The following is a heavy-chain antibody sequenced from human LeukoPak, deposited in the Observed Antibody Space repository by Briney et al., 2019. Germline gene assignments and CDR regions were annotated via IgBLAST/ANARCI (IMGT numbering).Heavy chain of an antibody. V-gene: IGHV4-38-2*02. CDR1: GYSISSGYY. CDR3: ARVGATSAFDI. CDR2: IYHSGST. Sequence: PSETLSLTCTVSGYSISSGYYWGWIRQPPGKGLEWIGNIYHSGSTYYNPSLKSRVTISVDTSKNQFSLKLSTVTAADTAVYYCARVGATSAFDIWGQGTMVTVSS. J-gene: IGHJ3*02. D-gene: IGHD1-26*01.